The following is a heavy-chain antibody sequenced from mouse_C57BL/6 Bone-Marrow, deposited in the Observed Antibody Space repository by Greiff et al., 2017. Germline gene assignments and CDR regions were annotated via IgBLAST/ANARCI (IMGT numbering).Heavy chain of an antibody. CDR3: ELPFDY. V-gene: IGHV1-82*01. CDR1: GYAFSSSW. J-gene: IGHJ2*01. Sequence: VQLQQSGPELVKPGASVKISCKASGYAFSSSWMNWVKQRPGKGLEWIGRIYPGVGDTNYNGKFKGKATLTADKSSSTAYMQLSSLTSEDSAVYFCELPFDYWGQGTTLTVSS. CDR2: IYPGVGDT.